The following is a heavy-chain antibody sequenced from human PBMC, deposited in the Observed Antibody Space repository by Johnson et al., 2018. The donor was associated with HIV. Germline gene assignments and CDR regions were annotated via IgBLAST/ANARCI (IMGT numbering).Heavy chain of an antibody. Sequence: VQLVESGGGLVQPGGSLRLSCAASGFTFSSYAMSWVRQAPGKGLEWVSAISGSGGSTYYADSVKGRFTISSDTSTNPLYLQMASLRVEDTALYYCARGRKDIEAADGLDNDAFDMWGQGTLVTVSS. CDR1: GFTFSSYA. CDR2: ISGSGGST. V-gene: IGHV3-23*04. CDR3: ARGRKDIEAADGLDNDAFDM. D-gene: IGHD5-12*01. J-gene: IGHJ3*02.